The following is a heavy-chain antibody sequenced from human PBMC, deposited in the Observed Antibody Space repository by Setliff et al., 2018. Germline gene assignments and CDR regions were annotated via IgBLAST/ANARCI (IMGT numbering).Heavy chain of an antibody. D-gene: IGHD4-17*01. CDR2: ISYDGSNK. J-gene: IGHJ4*02. Sequence: LSFSSSFFPFLLSAMHWVRQAPGKGLEWVAVISYDGSNKYYADSVKGRFTISRDNSKNTLYLQMNSLRAEDTAVYYCARGHDYGDYQRIGRLNYWGQGTLVAVSS. CDR1: FFPFLLSA. CDR3: ARGHDYGDYQRIGRLNY. V-gene: IGHV3-30-3*01.